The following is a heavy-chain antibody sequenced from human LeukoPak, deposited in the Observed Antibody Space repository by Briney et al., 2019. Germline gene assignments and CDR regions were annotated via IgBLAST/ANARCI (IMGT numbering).Heavy chain of an antibody. J-gene: IGHJ6*02. CDR2: INPNSGGT. CDR1: GYTFIGYY. CDR3: ARYIVVVPAAIPDYGMDV. D-gene: IGHD2-2*02. Sequence: ASVKVSCKASGYTFIGYYMHWVRQAPAQGLEWMGWINPNSGGTNYAQKFQGRVTMTRDTSISTAYMELSRLRSDDTAVYYCARYIVVVPAAIPDYGMDVWGQGTTVTVSS. V-gene: IGHV1-2*02.